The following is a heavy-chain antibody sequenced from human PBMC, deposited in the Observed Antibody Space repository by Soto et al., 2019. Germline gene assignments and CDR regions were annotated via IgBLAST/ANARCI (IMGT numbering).Heavy chain of an antibody. J-gene: IGHJ4*02. CDR2: IYWDDDK. D-gene: IGHD6-13*01. V-gene: IGHV2-5*02. Sequence: QITLKESGPTLVKPTQTFTLACTFSGFSLSTSGMGVGWIRQPPGKALEWLALIYWDDDKRYSPSLKSRLTITKDTSKNQVVLTMTTMDPVDTATYSCAHYSSTSSFDYWGQGTLVTVSS. CDR1: GFSLSTSGMG. CDR3: AHYSSTSSFDY.